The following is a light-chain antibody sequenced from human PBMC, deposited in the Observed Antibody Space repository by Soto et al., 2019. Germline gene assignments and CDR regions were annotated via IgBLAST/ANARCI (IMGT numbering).Light chain of an antibody. CDR1: QSVRSSY. CDR3: QRCGSSGYT. Sequence: ESVLTQSPGTLSFSPGERATLSCRASQSVRSSYLAWYQQKTGQAPRLLIDGASCRATGIPDRVSGSGAGTDSTLTISRMEPEDFAVYYCQRCGSSGYTLGQGTKLEIK. J-gene: IGKJ2*01. V-gene: IGKV3-20*01. CDR2: GAS.